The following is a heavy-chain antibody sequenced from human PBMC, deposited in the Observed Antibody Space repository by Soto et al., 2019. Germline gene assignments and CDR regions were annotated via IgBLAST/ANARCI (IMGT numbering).Heavy chain of an antibody. J-gene: IGHJ6*02. CDR2: IIPIFGTA. CDR3: ARPSPSRYNWNYGHYYYYYGMDV. Sequence: SVKVSCKASGGTFSSYAISWVRQAPGQGLEWMGGIIPIFGTANYAQKFQGRVTITADESTSTAYMELSSLRSEDTAVYYCARPSPSRYNWNYGHYYYYYGMDVWGQGTTVTVSS. V-gene: IGHV1-69*13. D-gene: IGHD1-7*01. CDR1: GGTFSSYA.